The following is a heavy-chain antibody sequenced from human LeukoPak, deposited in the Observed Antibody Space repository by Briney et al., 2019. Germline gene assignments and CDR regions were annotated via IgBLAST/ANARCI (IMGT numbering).Heavy chain of an antibody. CDR1: GFTFGDYA. J-gene: IGHJ4*02. Sequence: PGGSLRLSCTASGFTFGDYAMSWFRQAPGKGLEWVGFIRSKAYGGTTEYAASEKGRFTISRDDSKSIAYLQMNSLKTEDTAVYYCTREDESYYGSGSYPFDYWGQGTLVTVSS. CDR2: IRSKAYGGTT. V-gene: IGHV3-49*03. CDR3: TREDESYYGSGSYPFDY. D-gene: IGHD3-10*01.